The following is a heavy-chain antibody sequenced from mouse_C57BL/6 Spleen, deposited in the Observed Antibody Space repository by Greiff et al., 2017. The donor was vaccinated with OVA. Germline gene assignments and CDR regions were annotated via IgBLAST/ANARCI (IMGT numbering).Heavy chain of an antibody. Sequence: VHVKQSGPELVKPGASVKISCKASGYSFTDYYMNWVKQSPGKSLEWIGVINPNYGTTSYNQKFKGKATLTVDQSSSTAYMQLNSLTSEDSAVYYCARFDYDEEYYAMDYWGQGTTVTVSS. V-gene: IGHV1-39*01. D-gene: IGHD2-4*01. CDR3: ARFDYDEEYYAMDY. CDR1: GYSFTDYY. J-gene: IGHJ4*01. CDR2: INPNYGTT.